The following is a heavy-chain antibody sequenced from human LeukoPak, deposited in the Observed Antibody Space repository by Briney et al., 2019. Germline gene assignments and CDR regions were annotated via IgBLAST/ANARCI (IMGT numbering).Heavy chain of an antibody. V-gene: IGHV3-30*03. CDR3: ARVRYDSGWYDY. J-gene: IGHJ4*02. CDR1: GFTFSRHG. Sequence: GGSLRLSCAASGFTFSRHGMHWVRQAPGKGLEWVAVISYDGSNKYYADSVKGRFTISRDNSKNTLYLQMNSLRAEDTAVYYCARVRYDSGWYDYWGQGALVVVSS. CDR2: ISYDGSNK. D-gene: IGHD6-19*01.